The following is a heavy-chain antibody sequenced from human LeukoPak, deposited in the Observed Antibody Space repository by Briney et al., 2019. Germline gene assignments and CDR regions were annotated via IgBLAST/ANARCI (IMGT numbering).Heavy chain of an antibody. CDR1: GYSISSGYY. Sequence: SETLSLTCTVSGYSISSGYYWGWIRQPPGKGLEWIGSIYYSGSTYYNPSLKSRVTISVDTSKNQFSLKLSSVTAADTAVYSCATTMVRGVIVRGYFDYWGQGTLVTVSS. V-gene: IGHV4-38-2*02. CDR2: IYYSGST. J-gene: IGHJ4*02. CDR3: ATTMVRGVIVRGYFDY. D-gene: IGHD3-10*01.